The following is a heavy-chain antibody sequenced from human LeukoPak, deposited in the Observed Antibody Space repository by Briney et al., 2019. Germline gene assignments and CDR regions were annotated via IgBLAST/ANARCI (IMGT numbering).Heavy chain of an antibody. CDR2: LYYSGST. V-gene: IGHV4-59*01. CDR3: ARGRKGWPFDY. CDR1: GGSISSYY. Sequence: PSETLSLTCTVSGGSISSYYWSWIRQPPGKGLEWIGYLYYSGSTNYNPSLKSRVTISVDTSKNQFSLKLSSVTAADTAVYYCARGRKGWPFDYWGQGTLVTVSS. J-gene: IGHJ4*02. D-gene: IGHD6-19*01.